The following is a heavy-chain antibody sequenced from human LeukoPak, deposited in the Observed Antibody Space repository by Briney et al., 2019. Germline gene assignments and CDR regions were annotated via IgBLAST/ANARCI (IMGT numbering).Heavy chain of an antibody. CDR1: GFTFSNYW. V-gene: IGHV3-7*03. CDR2: IKQGGGER. D-gene: IGHD3-16*01. CDR3: ARSRAAVVMGELIPSFYYGMDV. J-gene: IGHJ6*02. Sequence: PGGSLRLSCAASGFTFSNYWMNWVRQAPGKGLEWVATIKQGGGERYYVDSVEGRFTISRDNAKTSVYLQMNSLRAEDTAVYYCARSRAAVVMGELIPSFYYGMDVWGQGTTVTVSS.